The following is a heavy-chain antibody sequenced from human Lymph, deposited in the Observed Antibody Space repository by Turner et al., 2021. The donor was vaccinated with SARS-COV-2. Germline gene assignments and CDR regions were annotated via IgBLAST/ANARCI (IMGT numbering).Heavy chain of an antibody. CDR2: ISGSGGST. CDR1: GSTFSSYA. D-gene: IGHD3-22*01. V-gene: IGHV3-23*01. J-gene: IGHJ4*02. CDR3: AKNEMAMIVVVITLFDY. Sequence: EVQLLESGGGWVRPGGSRGLSGECSGSTFSSYAMSWVRQAPGKGLEWVSTISGSGGSTYYADSVKGRFTISRDNSKNTLYLQMNSLRAEDTAVYYCAKNEMAMIVVVITLFDYWGQGTLVTVSS.